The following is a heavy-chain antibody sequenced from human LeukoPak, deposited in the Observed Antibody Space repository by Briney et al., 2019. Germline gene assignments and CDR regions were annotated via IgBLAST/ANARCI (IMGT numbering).Heavy chain of an antibody. D-gene: IGHD6-19*01. V-gene: IGHV3-53*01. J-gene: IGHJ4*02. Sequence: HPGGSLRLSCAASGFTVSSSHMNWVRQAPGKGPEWVSTIYNGGSTSYGDSVKGRFAISRDSSKSTLYLDMNSLRPEDTAVYYCARASQWLAFDYWGQGTLVTVSS. CDR1: GFTVSSSH. CDR3: ARASQWLAFDY. CDR2: IYNGGST.